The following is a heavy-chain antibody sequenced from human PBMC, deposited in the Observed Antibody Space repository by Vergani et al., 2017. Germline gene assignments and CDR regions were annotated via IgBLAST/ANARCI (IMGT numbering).Heavy chain of an antibody. CDR2: ISWNSGSI. V-gene: IGHV3-9*01. D-gene: IGHD5-18*01. CDR1: GFTFSSYA. CDR3: AKGTAMVTGRGAVDY. J-gene: IGHJ4*02. Sequence: EVQLLESGGGLVQPGGSLRLSCAASGFTFSSYAMSWVRQAPGKGLEWVSGISWNSGSIGYADSVKGRFTISRDNAKNSLYLQMNSLRAEDTALYYCAKGTAMVTGRGAVDYWGQGTLVTVSS.